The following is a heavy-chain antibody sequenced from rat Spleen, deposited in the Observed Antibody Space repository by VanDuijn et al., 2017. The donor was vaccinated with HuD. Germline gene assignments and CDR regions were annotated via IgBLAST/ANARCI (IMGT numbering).Heavy chain of an antibody. CDR1: GFTFSNFD. J-gene: IGHJ3*01. Sequence: EVQLVESGGGLMQPGRSLKLSCAVSGFTFSNFDMAWVRQAPKKGLEWVAYISSGGGGTYYPDSVQGRFTISRDNTKSTLYLQMDSLRSEDTATYYCARHGIYNNYGWFAYWGQGTLVTVSS. D-gene: IGHD1-10*01. V-gene: IGHV5S23*01. CDR3: ARHGIYNNYGWFAY. CDR2: ISSGGGGT.